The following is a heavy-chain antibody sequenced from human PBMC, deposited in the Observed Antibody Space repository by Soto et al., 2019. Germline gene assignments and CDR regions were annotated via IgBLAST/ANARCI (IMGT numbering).Heavy chain of an antibody. D-gene: IGHD2-2*01. CDR1: GGSNIRDGYY. CDR2: ISYSGSS. CDR3: ASAPPAGSADF. Sequence: QVQLQESGPGLVKPSQTLSLTCTVSGGSNIRDGYYWSWIRQHPGKGLEWIAYISYSGSSYSNPSLKSRVTIAAETSKNQFYMRLTTVTAADPAVYFCASAPPAGSADFWGQGTLVTVSS. J-gene: IGHJ4*02. V-gene: IGHV4-31*03.